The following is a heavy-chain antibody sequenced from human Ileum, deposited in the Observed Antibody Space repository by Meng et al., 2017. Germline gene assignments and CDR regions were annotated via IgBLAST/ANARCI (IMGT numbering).Heavy chain of an antibody. V-gene: IGHV1-2*06. CDR3: ARDEGSTDSFDI. CDR1: GYTFTGYY. Sequence: QVQLVQSGAEVKKPGASVKVSCKASGYTFTGYYMHWVRQAPEQGLEWMGRINPHSGGTNYAQKFQGRVTLTRDTSISTAYMELSRLRSDDTALYYCARDEGSTDSFDIWGQGTLVTVSS. J-gene: IGHJ3*02. CDR2: INPHSGGT. D-gene: IGHD2-2*01.